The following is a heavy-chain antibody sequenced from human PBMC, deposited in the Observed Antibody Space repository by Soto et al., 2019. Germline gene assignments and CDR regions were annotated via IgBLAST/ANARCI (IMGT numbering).Heavy chain of an antibody. D-gene: IGHD3-10*01. CDR1: GFTFSSYW. CDR2: IKQDGSEK. Sequence: GGSLRLSCAASGFTFSSYWMSWVRQAPGKGLEWVANIKQDGSEKYYVGSVKGRFTISRDNAKNSLYLQMSGLRAEDTALYYCARGYASGSYYLDYWGQGTLVTVSS. J-gene: IGHJ4*02. V-gene: IGHV3-7*01. CDR3: ARGYASGSYYLDY.